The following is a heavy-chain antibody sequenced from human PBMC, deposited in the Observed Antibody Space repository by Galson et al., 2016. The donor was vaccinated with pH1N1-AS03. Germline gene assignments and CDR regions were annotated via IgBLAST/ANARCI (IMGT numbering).Heavy chain of an antibody. CDR2: IWYDGSNK. V-gene: IGHV3-33*01. Sequence: SLRLSCAAPGFSFSSFGMHWVRQAPGKGLEWVAVIWYDGSNKYYADSVKGRFTISRDNTKNTLYLQMNSLRDEDTAVYFCARGRGYGQYYFDYWGQGTLVTVSS. CDR1: GFSFSSFG. D-gene: IGHD3-10*01. CDR3: ARGRGYGQYYFDY. J-gene: IGHJ4*02.